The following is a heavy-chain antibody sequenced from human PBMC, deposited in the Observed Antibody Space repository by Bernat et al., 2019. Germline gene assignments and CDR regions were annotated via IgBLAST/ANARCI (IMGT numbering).Heavy chain of an antibody. D-gene: IGHD1-26*01. J-gene: IGHJ4*02. CDR1: GFTFDDYA. CDR2: ISWNSGSI. Sequence: EVQLVESGGGLVQPGRSLRLSCAASGFTFDDYAMHWVRQAPGKGLEWVSGISWNSGSIDYADSVKGRFTISIDNAKNSLYLQMNSLRGEDTALYYCGKGHHLSSGSPGDYWGQGILVTVSS. V-gene: IGHV3-9*01. CDR3: GKGHHLSSGSPGDY.